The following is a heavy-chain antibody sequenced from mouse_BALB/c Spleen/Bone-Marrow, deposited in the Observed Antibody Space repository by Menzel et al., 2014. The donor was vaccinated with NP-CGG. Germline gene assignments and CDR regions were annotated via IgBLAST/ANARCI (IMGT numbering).Heavy chain of an antibody. CDR1: GYTFTDYS. CDR2: ISTYYGDA. CDR3: ARGVTTGAMDY. Sequence: QVQLQQSGAELVRPGASVKISCKGSGYTFTDYSIHWIKQSHAKSLEWIGAISTYYGDATNNQKFKGKATLTVDKSSSTAYMELARLASEDSVIYYCARGVTTGAMDYWGQGTSVTVSS. V-gene: IGHV1-67*01. J-gene: IGHJ4*01. D-gene: IGHD1-1*01.